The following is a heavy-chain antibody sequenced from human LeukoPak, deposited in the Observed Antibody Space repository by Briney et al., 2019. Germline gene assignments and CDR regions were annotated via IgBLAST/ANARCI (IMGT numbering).Heavy chain of an antibody. CDR1: GYTFTGYY. CDR2: INPNSGGT. V-gene: IGHV1-2*02. Sequence: GASVKVSCKASGYTFTGYYMHWVRQAPGQGLEWMGWINPNSGGTNYAQKFQGRVTMTRDTSISTAYMELSRLRSDDTAVYYCATPGPYSSSWYLFDYWGQGTLVTVSS. CDR3: ATPGPYSSSWYLFDY. J-gene: IGHJ4*02. D-gene: IGHD6-13*01.